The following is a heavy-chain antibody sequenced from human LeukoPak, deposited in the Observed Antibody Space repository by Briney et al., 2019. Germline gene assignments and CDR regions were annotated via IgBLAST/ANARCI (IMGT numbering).Heavy chain of an antibody. CDR3: AKQLGYCSDGSCYFPY. D-gene: IGHD2-15*01. J-gene: IGHJ4*02. V-gene: IGHV3-23*01. CDR1: GFTFSSSA. CDR2: ISNNGGYT. Sequence: GGSLRLSCAASGFTFSSSAMSWVRQAPGKGLGWVSAISNNGGYTYYADSVQGRFTISRDNSKSTLCLQMNSLRAEDTAVYYCAKQLGYCSDGSCYFPYWGQGTLVIVSS.